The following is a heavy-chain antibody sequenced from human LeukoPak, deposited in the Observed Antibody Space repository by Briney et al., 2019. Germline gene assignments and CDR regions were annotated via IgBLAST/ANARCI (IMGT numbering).Heavy chain of an antibody. D-gene: IGHD5-18*01. CDR2: IYYRGST. CDR3: ARDRGDTATIDY. CDR1: GGFTSSSSYY. Sequence: SETLSLTCTVSGGFTSSSSYYWGWIRQPPGKGLEWIGSIYYRGSTYYNPSLKSRVTISVDTSKNQFSLKLSSVTAADTAVYYCARDRGDTATIDYWGGGILVTVSS. J-gene: IGHJ4*02. V-gene: IGHV4-39*07.